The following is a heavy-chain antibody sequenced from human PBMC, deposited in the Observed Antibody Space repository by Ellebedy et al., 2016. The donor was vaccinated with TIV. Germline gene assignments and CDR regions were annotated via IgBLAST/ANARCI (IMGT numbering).Heavy chain of an antibody. V-gene: IGHV3-30-3*01. J-gene: IGHJ6*02. D-gene: IGHD3-9*01. CDR1: GFTFSSYA. CDR3: ARAGLGDILTGPYYYGMDV. Sequence: GESLKISCAASGFTFSSYAMHWVRQAPGKGLEWVTVISYDGSNKYYTDSVKGRFTISRDNSKNTLYLQMNSLRDEDTAVYYCARAGLGDILTGPYYYGMDVWGQGTTVTVSS. CDR2: ISYDGSNK.